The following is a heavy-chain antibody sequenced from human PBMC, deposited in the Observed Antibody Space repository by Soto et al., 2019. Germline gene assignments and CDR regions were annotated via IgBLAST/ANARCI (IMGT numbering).Heavy chain of an antibody. CDR3: ARAATSLGYCSSTSCYEFDY. CDR1: GFTFSSYS. D-gene: IGHD2-2*01. CDR2: ISRSSSNI. Sequence: EVQLVESGGALVQPGGSLRLSCAASGFTFSSYSMNWVRQAPGKGLQWVSYISRSSSNIYYADSVKGRFTISRDNAKNSLYLQMNTLTDEDTAVYYCARAATSLGYCSSTSCYEFDYWGQGTLVTVSS. J-gene: IGHJ4*02. V-gene: IGHV3-48*02.